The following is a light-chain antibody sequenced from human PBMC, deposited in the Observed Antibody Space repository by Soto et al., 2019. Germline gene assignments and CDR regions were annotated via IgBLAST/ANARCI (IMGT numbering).Light chain of an antibody. V-gene: IGKV1-5*01. J-gene: IGKJ1*01. CDR1: QSINSW. Sequence: DIQMTQSPSTLSASVGDRVTITCRASQSINSWLAWYQQRPGKAPKLLIYDASSLESGVPSRFSGSGSGTDFTLTISRLQPDDFATYYCQQYNSYPWTFGQGTKVEIK. CDR3: QQYNSYPWT. CDR2: DAS.